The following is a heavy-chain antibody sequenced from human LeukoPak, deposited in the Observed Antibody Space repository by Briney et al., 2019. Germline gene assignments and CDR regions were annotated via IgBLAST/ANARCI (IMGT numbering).Heavy chain of an antibody. CDR2: VIPILGIA. D-gene: IGHD6-13*01. CDR3: ARELIAAAGGRSKWNNWFDP. J-gene: IGHJ5*02. CDR1: GGTFSSYT. Sequence: ASVKVSCKASGGTFSSYTISWVRQAPGQGLEWMGRVIPILGIANYAQKFQSRVTITADNSTSTAYMEQSSLRAEDPAVYYCARELIAAAGGRSKWNNWFDPWGQGTLVTVSS. V-gene: IGHV1-69*04.